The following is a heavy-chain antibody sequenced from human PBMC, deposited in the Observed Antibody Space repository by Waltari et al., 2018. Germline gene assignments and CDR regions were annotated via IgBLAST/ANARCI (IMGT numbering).Heavy chain of an antibody. V-gene: IGHV3-NL1*01. D-gene: IGHD6-13*01. CDR3: ARDSKQLACDY. Sequence: QVQLVESGGGVVQPGRSLRLSCAASGFTFSSYAMHWVRQAPGKGLEWVSVIYSGGSTYYADSVKGRFTISRDNSKNTLYLQMNSLRAEDTAVYYCARDSKQLACDYWGQGTLVTVSS. CDR1: GFTFSSYA. J-gene: IGHJ4*02. CDR2: IYSGGST.